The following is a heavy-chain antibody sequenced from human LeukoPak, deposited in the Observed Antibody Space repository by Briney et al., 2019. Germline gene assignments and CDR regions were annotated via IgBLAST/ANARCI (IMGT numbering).Heavy chain of an antibody. CDR2: IKCDGSEK. V-gene: IGHV3-52*01. CDR3: AKEEWLLAVYFDY. CDR1: GFTFSSSW. J-gene: IGHJ4*02. Sequence: GGSLRLSCAASGFTFSSSWMHWVCQAPEKGLEWVADIKCDGSEKYYVDSVEGRLTISRDNAKNSLYLQVNSLRAEDTAVYYCAKEEWLLAVYFDYWGQGTLVTVSS. D-gene: IGHD3-3*01.